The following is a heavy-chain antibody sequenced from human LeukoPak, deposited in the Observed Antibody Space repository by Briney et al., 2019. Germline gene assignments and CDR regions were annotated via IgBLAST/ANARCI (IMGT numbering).Heavy chain of an antibody. D-gene: IGHD2/OR15-2a*01. V-gene: IGHV3-7*01. CDR1: GLTFSGSW. CDR3: TTKYS. J-gene: IGHJ5*02. Sequence: GGSLRLSCAASGLTFSGSWMTWVRQPPGKGLEWVGNILPDGSYXHXVDSVKGRFTISRDNAKNSLYLQMNSLREEDTAVYYCTTKYSWGRGTLVTVSS. CDR2: ILPDGSYX.